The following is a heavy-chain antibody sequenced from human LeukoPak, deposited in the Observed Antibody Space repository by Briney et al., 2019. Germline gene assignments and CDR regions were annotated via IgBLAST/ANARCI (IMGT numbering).Heavy chain of an antibody. J-gene: IGHJ5*02. V-gene: IGHV1-8*03. Sequence: ASVKVSCKASGYTFTSYDINWVRQATGPGLEWMGWMNPNRGNTGYAQKFQGRVTITRNTSISTAYMELSSLRSEDTAVYYCARGTWIQLWFEENWFDPWGQGTLVTVSS. CDR2: MNPNRGNT. CDR3: ARGTWIQLWFEENWFDP. D-gene: IGHD5-18*01. CDR1: GYTFTSYD.